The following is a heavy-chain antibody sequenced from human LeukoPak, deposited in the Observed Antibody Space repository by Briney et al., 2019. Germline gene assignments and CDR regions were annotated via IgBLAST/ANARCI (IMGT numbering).Heavy chain of an antibody. CDR2: ISADGGDP. CDR1: GFTFDDYA. J-gene: IGHJ6*02. Sequence: GGSLRLSCAASGFTFDDYAMHWVRQAPGKGLEWVSLISADGGDPYYADSVKGRFTISRDNAKNTLYLQMNSLRAEDTAVYYCASPRGDYYYGVDVWGQGTTVTVSS. D-gene: IGHD3-10*01. CDR3: ASPRGDYYYGVDV. V-gene: IGHV3-43*02.